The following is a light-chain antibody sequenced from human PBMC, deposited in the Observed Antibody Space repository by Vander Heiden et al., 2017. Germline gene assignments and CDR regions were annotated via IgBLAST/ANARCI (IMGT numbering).Light chain of an antibody. Sequence: EIVLTQSPATLSLSPGERATLSCRASQSVSSSLVWYQQKPGQAPRLLIYDASNRATGIPARFSGSGSGTDFTLTISSLEPEDFAVFYCQQRSSWPLTFGGGTKVEIK. V-gene: IGKV3-11*01. J-gene: IGKJ4*01. CDR2: DAS. CDR1: QSVSSS. CDR3: QQRSSWPLT.